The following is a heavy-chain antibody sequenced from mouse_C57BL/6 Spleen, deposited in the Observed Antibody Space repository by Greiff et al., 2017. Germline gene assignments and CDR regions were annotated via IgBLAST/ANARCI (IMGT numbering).Heavy chain of an antibody. CDR1: GFTFSSYA. V-gene: IGHV5-4*01. Sequence: EVKLVESGGGLVKPGGSLKLSCAASGFTFSSYAMSWVRQTPEKRLEWVATISDGGSYTYYPDNVKGRFTISRDNAKNNLYLQMSHLKSEDTAMYYCAREWLRDGYAMDYWGQGTSVTVSS. CDR2: ISDGGSYT. J-gene: IGHJ4*01. CDR3: AREWLRDGYAMDY. D-gene: IGHD2-2*01.